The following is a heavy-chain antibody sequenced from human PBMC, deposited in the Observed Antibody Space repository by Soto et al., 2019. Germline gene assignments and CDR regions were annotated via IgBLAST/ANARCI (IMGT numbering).Heavy chain of an antibody. CDR1: GGSISSSSDN. CDR3: ARRCVNSRCYRY. CDR2: ISYSGST. Sequence: QLQLQESGPGLVKPSETLSLTCTVSGGSISSSSDNWGWIRQPPGKGLAWIGSISYSGSTYYNPSLKSRVTISVDTSKSQFSLKMSSVTAADTAVYYCARRCVNSRCYRYWGQGTLVTVSS. D-gene: IGHD2-2*01. V-gene: IGHV4-39*01. J-gene: IGHJ4*02.